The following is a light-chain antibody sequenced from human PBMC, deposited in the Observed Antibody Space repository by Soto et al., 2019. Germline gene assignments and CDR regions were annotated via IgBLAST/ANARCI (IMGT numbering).Light chain of an antibody. V-gene: IGLV3-21*04. J-gene: IGLJ2*01. Sequence: SYELTQPPSVSVAPGKTARITCGGNNIGSKSVHWYQQKPCQAPVLVIYSDSDRPSGIPERFSGSNSGNTATLTISRVEAGDEADYYCQVWDSSSDHVVFGGGTKLTVL. CDR1: NIGSKS. CDR2: SDS. CDR3: QVWDSSSDHVV.